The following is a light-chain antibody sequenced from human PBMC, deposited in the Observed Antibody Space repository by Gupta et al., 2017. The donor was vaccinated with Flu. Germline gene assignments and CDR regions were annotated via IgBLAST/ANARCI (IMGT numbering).Light chain of an antibody. CDR3: HQYYSTPPCT. J-gene: IGKJ2*02. CDR1: QSILYTSDNKNY. V-gene: IGKV4-1*01. CDR2: GAS. Sequence: DIVLTQSPESLAVSLGERATFNCKASQSILYTSDNKNYLAWYQHKAGQPPKLLIQGASSRVPGVPDRFSGSGSGTDFNLTISSLQAEDVAVYYCHQYYSTPPCTFGQGTKLEIK.